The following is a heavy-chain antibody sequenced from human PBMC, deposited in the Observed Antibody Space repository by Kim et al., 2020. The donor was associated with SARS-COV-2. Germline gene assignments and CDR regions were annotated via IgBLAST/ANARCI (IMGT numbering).Heavy chain of an antibody. J-gene: IGHJ4*02. CDR2: INPTGGGT. CDR1: GYTFTSYY. V-gene: IGHV1-46*01. D-gene: IGHD6-13*01. CDR3: ARDLAAADY. Sequence: ASVKVSCKASGYTFTSYYIHWVRQAPGQGLEWVGIINPTGGGTNYAQQFQGRVTMTRDTSTSTVYMELSSLRSEDTAMYYCARDLAAADYWGQGTLVTVS.